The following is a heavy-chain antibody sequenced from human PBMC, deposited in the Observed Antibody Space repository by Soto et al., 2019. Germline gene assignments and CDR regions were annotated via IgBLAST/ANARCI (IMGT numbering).Heavy chain of an antibody. CDR1: GFTFSTYK. J-gene: IGHJ4*02. D-gene: IGHD3-22*01. CDR3: ARDAYDYDDTSGYYRH. Sequence: EVPLVESGGGLVQPGGSLRLSCAASGFTFSTYKMNWVRQAPGKGLEWVSYISSSSSTIYYADSVKGRFTISRDNAKNSLYLRMNSLRDEDTAVYYCARDAYDYDDTSGYYRHWGQGTLVTVSS. V-gene: IGHV3-48*02. CDR2: ISSSSSTI.